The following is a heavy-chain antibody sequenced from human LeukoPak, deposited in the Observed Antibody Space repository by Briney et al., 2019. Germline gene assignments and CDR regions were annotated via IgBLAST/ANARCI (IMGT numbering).Heavy chain of an antibody. CDR3: ARAREVSSLNWGSGFDY. Sequence: PGWSLRLSCAVSGSTVSGNYMSWVRQAPGTGLEWVSVIYTGGDTYYADSVKGRFTISRDNSKNTLYLQMNSLRAEDTAVYYCARAREVSSLNWGSGFDYWGQGTLVAVSS. CDR1: GSTVSGNY. J-gene: IGHJ4*02. CDR2: IYTGGDT. V-gene: IGHV3-53*01. D-gene: IGHD7-27*01.